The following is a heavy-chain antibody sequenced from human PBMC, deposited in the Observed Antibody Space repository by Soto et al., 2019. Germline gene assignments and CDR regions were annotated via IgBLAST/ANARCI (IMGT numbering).Heavy chain of an antibody. CDR2: IYHSGSS. Sequence: QVQLQESGPGLVKPSGTLSLTCAVSSGSISSSNWWSWVRQPPGKGLGGIGEIYHSGSSNYNPSLKSRVTISVHKSKNQFSLKLSSVTAADTAVYYCARALAGFGESASFDYWGQGTLVTVSS. J-gene: IGHJ4*02. V-gene: IGHV4-4*02. CDR1: SGSISSSNW. D-gene: IGHD3-10*01. CDR3: ARALAGFGESASFDY.